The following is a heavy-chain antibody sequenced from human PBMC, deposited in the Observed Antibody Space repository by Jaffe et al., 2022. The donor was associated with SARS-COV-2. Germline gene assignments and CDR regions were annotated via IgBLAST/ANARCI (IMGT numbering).Heavy chain of an antibody. CDR3: AKAGRDGEYAGGLPYFYYGMDV. J-gene: IGHJ6*02. V-gene: IGHV3-30*18. Sequence: QVQLLESGGGVVQPGRSLRLSCAVSGVTFSSYAMHWVRQAPGKGLEWVALISHDGSKKFSSGSVRGRFTISRDNSKNTLYLQMNSLRDGDTAVYYCAKAGRDGEYAGGLPYFYYGMDVWGQGTTVTVSS. CDR2: ISHDGSKK. D-gene: IGHD4-17*01. CDR1: GVTFSSYA.